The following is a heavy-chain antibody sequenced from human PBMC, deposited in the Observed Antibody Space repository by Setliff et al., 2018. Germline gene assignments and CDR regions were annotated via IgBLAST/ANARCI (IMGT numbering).Heavy chain of an antibody. Sequence: TSETLSLTCTVSGGSISSGSYYWTWIRQHPGKGLEWIGYIYYIGSTYYNPSLKSRVTISVDTSQNQFSLRLSSVTAADTAVYYCAGGTTNLNYYYYMDVWGKGTTVTVSS. CDR1: GGSISSGSYY. CDR2: IYYIGST. J-gene: IGHJ6*03. D-gene: IGHD4-4*01. V-gene: IGHV4-31*03. CDR3: AGGTTNLNYYYYMDV.